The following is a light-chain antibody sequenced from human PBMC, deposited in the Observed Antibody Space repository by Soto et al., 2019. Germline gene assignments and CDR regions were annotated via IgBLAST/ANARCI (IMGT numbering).Light chain of an antibody. J-gene: IGKJ1*01. CDR2: AAS. Sequence: DIQMTQSPSTLSASVGDRVTITCRASQSIRTWLAWYQQKPGKAPKVLIYAASTLQSGVPSRFSGSGSGTDFSLTISSLQPDDFATYFCQQYQSYATFGQGTKVDI. V-gene: IGKV1-5*01. CDR1: QSIRTW. CDR3: QQYQSYAT.